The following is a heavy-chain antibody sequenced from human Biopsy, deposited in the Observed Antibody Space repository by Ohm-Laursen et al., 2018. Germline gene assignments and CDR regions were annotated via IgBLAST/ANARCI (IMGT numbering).Heavy chain of an antibody. D-gene: IGHD3-9*01. J-gene: IGHJ6*02. V-gene: IGHV1-46*01. CDR1: GYSFTKYY. Sequence: ASVKVSCKASGYSFTKYYINWVRQAPGQGLEWMGIINPTGGTTSYAEKFQGRVTLTRDTSTGKVYLELNSLIYEDTALYYCARDETGSSVFGPYYYGMDVWGQGTTVTVSS. CDR3: ARDETGSSVFGPYYYGMDV. CDR2: INPTGGTT.